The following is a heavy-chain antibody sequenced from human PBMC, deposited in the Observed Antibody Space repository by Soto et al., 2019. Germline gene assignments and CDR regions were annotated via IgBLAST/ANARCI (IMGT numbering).Heavy chain of an antibody. J-gene: IGHJ5*02. D-gene: IGHD2-15*01. V-gene: IGHV4-59*08. CDR2: IYYSGRT. CDR3: AKHRDCDGNTCYSREFDP. CDR1: GGSINNYY. Sequence: SETLSLTCTVSGGSINNYYWSWIRQPPGKGLEWIGYIYYSGRTSYNPSLKSRVTISVDTSKNQFSLKLRSVTAADTAVYYCAKHRDCDGNTCYSREFDPWGQATLVTVAS.